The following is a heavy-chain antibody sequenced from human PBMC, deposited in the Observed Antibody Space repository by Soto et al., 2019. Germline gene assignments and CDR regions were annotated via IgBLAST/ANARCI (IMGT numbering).Heavy chain of an antibody. D-gene: IGHD3-22*01. J-gene: IGHJ4*02. CDR1: GFTFSSYA. V-gene: IGHV3-23*01. Sequence: GGSLRLSCAASGFTFSSYAMSWVRQAPGKGLEWVSAISGSGGSTYYADSVKGRFTISRDNSKNTLYLQMNSPRAEDKAVYYCAKDLGLYYDSSGYYGRPLSCFDYWGQGTLVTVSS. CDR2: ISGSGGST. CDR3: AKDLGLYYDSSGYYGRPLSCFDY.